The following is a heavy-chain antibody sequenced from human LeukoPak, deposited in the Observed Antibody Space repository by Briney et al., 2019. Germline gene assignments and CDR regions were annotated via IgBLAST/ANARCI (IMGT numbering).Heavy chain of an antibody. V-gene: IGHV4-59*08. D-gene: IGHD3-10*01. CDR2: IYYSGST. CDR3: ARLNYGSGSSLVDP. Sequence: SETLSLTCTISGGSISSYYWSWIRQPPGKGLEWIGYIYYSGSTNYNPSLKSRVTISVDTSKNQFSLKLSSVTAADTAVYYCARLNYGSGSSLVDPWGQGTLVTVSS. CDR1: GGSISSYY. J-gene: IGHJ5*02.